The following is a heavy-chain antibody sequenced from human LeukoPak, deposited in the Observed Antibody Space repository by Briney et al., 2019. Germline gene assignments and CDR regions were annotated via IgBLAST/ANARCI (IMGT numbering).Heavy chain of an antibody. CDR2: IIPIFGTA. J-gene: IGHJ6*04. D-gene: IGHD2-15*01. CDR1: GGTFSSYA. Sequence: SVKVSCKASGGTFSSYAISWVRQAPGQGLEWMGGIIPIFGTANYAQKFQGRVTITADESTSTAYMELSSLRSEDTAMYYCARESVAVDIVVVVAAYGMDVWGKGTTVTVSS. V-gene: IGHV1-69*01. CDR3: ARESVAVDIVVVVAAYGMDV.